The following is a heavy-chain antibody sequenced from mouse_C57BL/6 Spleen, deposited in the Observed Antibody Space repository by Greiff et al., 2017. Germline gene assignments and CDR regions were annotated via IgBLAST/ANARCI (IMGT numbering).Heavy chain of an antibody. CDR2: IDPSDSYT. V-gene: IGHV1-69*01. CDR1: GYTFTSYW. D-gene: IGHD1-1*01. CDR3: ASYYGSSHWYFDV. Sequence: VKLQQPGAELVMPGASVKLSCKASGYTFTSYWMHWVKQRPGQGLEWIGEIDPSDSYTNYNQKSKGKSTLTVDKSSSTAYMQLSSLTSEDSAVYYCASYYGSSHWYFDVWGTGTTVTVSS. J-gene: IGHJ1*03.